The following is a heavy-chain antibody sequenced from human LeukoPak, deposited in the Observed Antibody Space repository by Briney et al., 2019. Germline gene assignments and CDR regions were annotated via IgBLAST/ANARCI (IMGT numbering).Heavy chain of an antibody. D-gene: IGHD4-11*01. Sequence: SETLSLTCAVYGGSFSGYYWSWIRQPPGKGLEWIGYIYYSGSTNYNPSLKSRVTISVDTSKNQFSLKLSSVTAADTAVYYCARVTPFGNDYSSAFDIWGQGTMVTVSS. CDR1: GGSFSGYY. CDR3: ARVTPFGNDYSSAFDI. V-gene: IGHV4-59*01. J-gene: IGHJ3*02. CDR2: IYYSGST.